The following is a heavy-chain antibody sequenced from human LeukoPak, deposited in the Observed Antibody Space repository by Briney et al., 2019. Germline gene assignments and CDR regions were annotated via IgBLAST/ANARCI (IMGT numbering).Heavy chain of an antibody. Sequence: ASVKVSCKASGFIFTKYGISWVRQAPGQGLEWMGWMNPNSGNTGYAQKFQGRVTMTRNTSISTAYMELSSLRSEDTAVYYCAKDRDIMVRGVIITWGQGTLVTVSS. CDR3: AKDRDIMVRGVIIT. V-gene: IGHV1-8*01. J-gene: IGHJ4*02. CDR1: GFIFTKYG. D-gene: IGHD3-10*01. CDR2: MNPNSGNT.